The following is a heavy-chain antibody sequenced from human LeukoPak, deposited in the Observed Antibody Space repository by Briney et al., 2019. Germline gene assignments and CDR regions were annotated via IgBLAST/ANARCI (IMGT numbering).Heavy chain of an antibody. D-gene: IGHD2-2*01. J-gene: IGHJ4*02. V-gene: IGHV1-69*05. CDR1: GGTFSSYA. CDR3: ARDCSSTSCYGQLPSYYFDY. Sequence: SVKVSCKASGGTFSSYAISWVRQAPGQGLEWMGRIIPIFGTANYAQKFQGRVTITTDESSSTAYMELSSLRSEDTAVYYCARDCSSTSCYGQLPSYYFDYWGQGTLVTVSS. CDR2: IIPIFGTA.